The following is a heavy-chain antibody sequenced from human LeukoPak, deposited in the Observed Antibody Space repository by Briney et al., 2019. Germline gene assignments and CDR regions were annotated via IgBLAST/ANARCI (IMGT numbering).Heavy chain of an antibody. CDR2: ISGSSSTI. CDR3: ARDPPLLGRNYYFDY. J-gene: IGHJ4*02. Sequence: PGGSLRLSCAASGFTFSSYSMNWVRQAPGKGLEWVSYISGSSSTIYYADSVKGRFTISRDNAKNSLYLQMNSLRAEDTAVYYCARDPPLLGRNYYFDYWGQGTLVTVSS. D-gene: IGHD3-10*01. CDR1: GFTFSSYS. V-gene: IGHV3-48*01.